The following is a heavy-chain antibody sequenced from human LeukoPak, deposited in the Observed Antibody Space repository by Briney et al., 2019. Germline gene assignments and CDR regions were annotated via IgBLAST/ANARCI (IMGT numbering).Heavy chain of an antibody. CDR2: INHSGST. D-gene: IGHD3-22*01. CDR1: GGSFSGYY. V-gene: IGHV4-34*01. CDR3: ARGEKYYYDSSGYYCDY. Sequence: SETPPLTCAVYGGSFSGYYWSWIRQPPGKGLEWIGEINHSGSTNYNPSLKSRVTISVDTSKNQFSLKLSSVTAADTAVYYCARGEKYYYDSSGYYCDYWGQGTLVTVSS. J-gene: IGHJ4*02.